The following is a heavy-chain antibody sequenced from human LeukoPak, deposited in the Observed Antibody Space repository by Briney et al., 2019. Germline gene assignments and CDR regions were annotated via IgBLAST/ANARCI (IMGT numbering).Heavy chain of an antibody. CDR3: ARFSTGYSYAPIDY. J-gene: IGHJ4*02. CDR1: GGTFSSCA. V-gene: IGHV1-69*01. D-gene: IGHD5-18*01. CDR2: IIPIFGTA. Sequence: ASVKVSCKASGGTFSSCAISWVRQAPGQGLEWMGGIIPIFGTANYAQKFQGRVTITADESTSTAYMELSSLRSEDTAVYYCARFSTGYSYAPIDYWGQGTLVTVSS.